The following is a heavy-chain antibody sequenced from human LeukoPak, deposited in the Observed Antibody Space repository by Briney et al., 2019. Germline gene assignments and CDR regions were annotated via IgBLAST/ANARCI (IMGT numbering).Heavy chain of an antibody. D-gene: IGHD2-15*01. CDR3: ARDLGVVVAATAFDI. CDR1: GFTFSSYW. J-gene: IGHJ3*02. Sequence: PGGSLRLSCAASGFTFSSYWMSWVRQAPGKGLEWVANIKQDGSEKYYVDSVKGRFTISRDNAKNSLSLQMNSLRAEDTAVYYCARDLGVVVAATAFDIWGQGTMVTVSS. CDR2: IKQDGSEK. V-gene: IGHV3-7*01.